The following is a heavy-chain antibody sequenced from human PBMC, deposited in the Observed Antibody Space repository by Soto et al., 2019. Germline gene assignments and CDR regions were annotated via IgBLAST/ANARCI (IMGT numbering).Heavy chain of an antibody. Sequence: PSETLSLTCDVSGASVSHYLWSWIRQPPGKGLEWLGYMSSSGDSISNPALKSRITISLDMSRNHVSLNLSSLTVADTAVYYCARSSLTFCGGVVHDFDFWGPGTLVTVSS. CDR2: MSSSGDS. J-gene: IGHJ4*02. V-gene: IGHV4-4*09. D-gene: IGHD3-3*01. CDR1: GASVSHYL. CDR3: ARSSLTFCGGVVHDFDF.